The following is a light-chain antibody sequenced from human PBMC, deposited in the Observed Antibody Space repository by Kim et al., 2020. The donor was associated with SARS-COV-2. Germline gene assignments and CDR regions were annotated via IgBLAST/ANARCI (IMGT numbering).Light chain of an antibody. J-gene: IGKJ1*01. CDR2: GAS. Sequence: DIQMTQSPSSLSASVGDRVIITCRASQNIGNCLNWYQHKPGKAPKLLIYGASSLQSGVPSGFSGSGSGTEFTLTISSLQPEDIATYYCQQCASTPTFGQGTKLEI. V-gene: IGKV1-39*01. CDR3: QQCASTPT. CDR1: QNIGNC.